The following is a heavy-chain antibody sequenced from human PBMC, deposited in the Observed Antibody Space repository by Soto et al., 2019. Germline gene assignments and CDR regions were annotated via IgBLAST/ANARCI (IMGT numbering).Heavy chain of an antibody. CDR2: ISSSGSTI. CDR3: ARDRNDFLSYYYMDV. J-gene: IGHJ6*03. CDR1: GFTFSDYY. V-gene: IGHV3-11*01. D-gene: IGHD3-3*01. Sequence: GGSLRLSCAASGFTFSDYYMSWIRQAPGKGLEWVSYISSSGSTIYYADSVKGRFTISRDNAKNSLYLQMNSLRAEDTAVYYCARDRNDFLSYYYMDVWGKGTTVTVSS.